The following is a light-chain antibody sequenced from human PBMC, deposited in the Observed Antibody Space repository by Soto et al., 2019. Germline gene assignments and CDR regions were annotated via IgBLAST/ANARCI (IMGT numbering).Light chain of an antibody. CDR3: QQYNNFSWT. V-gene: IGKV1-5*03. J-gene: IGKJ1*01. CDR2: RAS. CDR1: RDIDIL. Sequence: DIQMTQSTSTLSASVGDKVTITCRASRDIDILLAWYQQNPGKAPKFLISRASILESGVPSRFSGSGSGTEFTLTISSLQPDDFATYYCQQYNNFSWTFGQGTKVEIK.